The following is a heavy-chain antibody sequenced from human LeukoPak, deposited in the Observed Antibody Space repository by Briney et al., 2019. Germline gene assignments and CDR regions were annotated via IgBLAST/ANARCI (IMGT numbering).Heavy chain of an antibody. J-gene: IGHJ4*02. CDR2: IKQDGREK. CDR3: ARDKVVGATFFDY. V-gene: IGHV3-7*01. Sequence: SGGSLRLSCAASGFTFSSYWMSWVRQAPGKGLEWVANIKQDGREKYYVGSVKGRFTISRDNAKNSLYLQMNSLREEDTAVYYCARDKVVGATFFDYWGQGPLVTVSS. D-gene: IGHD1-26*01. CDR1: GFTFSSYW.